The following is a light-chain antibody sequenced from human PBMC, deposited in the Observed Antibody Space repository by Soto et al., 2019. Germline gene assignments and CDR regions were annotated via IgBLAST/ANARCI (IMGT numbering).Light chain of an antibody. CDR3: QQYNNWPPLT. CDR1: QSVSSN. V-gene: IGKV3-15*01. J-gene: IGKJ4*01. CDR2: GAS. Sequence: EIVMTQSPATLSVSPGERATLSCRARQSVSSNLAWYQQKPGQAPRLLIYGASTRATGIPARFSGSGSGTEFTLTISSLQSEDFADYYCQQYNNWPPLTFGGGTKVEIK.